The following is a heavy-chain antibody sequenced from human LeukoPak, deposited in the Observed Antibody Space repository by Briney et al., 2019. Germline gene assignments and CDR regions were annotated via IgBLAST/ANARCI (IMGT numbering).Heavy chain of an antibody. Sequence: ASVKVSCKASGYTFTGYYMHWVRQAPGQGLEWMGWINPNSGGTNYAQKFQGRVTMTRDTSISTAYMELSRLRSDDTAVHYCARGYCSSTSCYLYFDYWGQGTLVTISS. CDR1: GYTFTGYY. D-gene: IGHD2-2*01. J-gene: IGHJ4*02. V-gene: IGHV1-2*02. CDR3: ARGYCSSTSCYLYFDY. CDR2: INPNSGGT.